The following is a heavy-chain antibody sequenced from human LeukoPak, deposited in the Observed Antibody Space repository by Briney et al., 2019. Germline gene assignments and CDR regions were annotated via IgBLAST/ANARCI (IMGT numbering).Heavy chain of an antibody. D-gene: IGHD2-2*01. CDR1: GFTFSSYD. CDR2: IATAGDT. Sequence: GGSLRLSCAASGFTFSSYDMHWVRQATGKGLEWVSAIATAGDTYYPGSVKGRFTISRENAKNSLYLQMNSLRAGDTAVYYCARGGYCSSTSCYRDYYYGMDVWGLGTTVTVSS. V-gene: IGHV3-13*01. J-gene: IGHJ6*02. CDR3: ARGGYCSSTSCYRDYYYGMDV.